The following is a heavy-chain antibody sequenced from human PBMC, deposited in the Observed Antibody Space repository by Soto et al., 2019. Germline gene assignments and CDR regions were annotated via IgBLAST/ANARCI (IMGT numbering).Heavy chain of an antibody. Sequence: GGSLRLSCAASGFTFSSYGMHWVRQAPGKGLEWVAVISYDGSNKYYADSVKGRFTISRDNSKNTLYLQMNSLRAEDTAVYYCAKDLEDSGYDAYYFDYWGQGTLVTVSS. CDR2: ISYDGSNK. D-gene: IGHD5-12*01. CDR3: AKDLEDSGYDAYYFDY. J-gene: IGHJ4*02. V-gene: IGHV3-30*18. CDR1: GFTFSSYG.